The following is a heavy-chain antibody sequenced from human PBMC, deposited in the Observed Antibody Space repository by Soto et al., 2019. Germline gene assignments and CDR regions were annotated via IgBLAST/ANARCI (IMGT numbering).Heavy chain of an antibody. CDR1: GYAFSNYW. Sequence: PGESLKISCKGSGYAFSNYWIGWVRQMPGKGPEWMGIIYPGDSDTRYSPSFQGQVTISADRSITTAYLQWSSLKASDTAMYYCARQRSYFYYRSPYEYYFDYWGQGTLVTVSS. CDR3: ARQRSYFYYRSPYEYYFDY. J-gene: IGHJ4*02. CDR2: IYPGDSDT. V-gene: IGHV5-51*01. D-gene: IGHD3-10*01.